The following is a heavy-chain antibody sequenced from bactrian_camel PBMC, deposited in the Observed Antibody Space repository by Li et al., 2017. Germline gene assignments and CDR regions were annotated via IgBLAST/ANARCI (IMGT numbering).Heavy chain of an antibody. CDR3: ARSGNPDVATTTAE. V-gene: IGHV3S1*01. CDR2: IGTDGVSR. D-gene: IGHD4*01. Sequence: VQLVESGGGSVQPGGSLRLSCEAPGYTASAYCLAWFRQRLGQARKGVAGIGTDGVSRVADSVKGRFTISRDNAKNTLYLQMNSLKSEDTALYYCARSGNPDVATTTAERGQGTQVTVS. CDR1: GYTASAYC. J-gene: IGHJ4*01.